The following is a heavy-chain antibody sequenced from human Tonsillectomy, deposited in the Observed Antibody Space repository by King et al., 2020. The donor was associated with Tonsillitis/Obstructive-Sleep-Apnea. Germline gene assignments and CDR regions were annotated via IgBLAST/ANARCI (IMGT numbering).Heavy chain of an antibody. Sequence: QLVQSGAEVKKPGASVKVSCKASGYTFTTYFMHWVRQAPGQGLEWMGIVNPSGGSTIYAQKFQGRVTMTRDTSTSTVYMELSSLRSEDTAVYYCARGAPDNSDDYGPWFDPWGQGTLVTVSS. CDR1: GYTFTTYF. CDR3: ARGAPDNSDDYGPWFDP. D-gene: IGHD3-22*01. V-gene: IGHV1-46*01. CDR2: VNPSGGST. J-gene: IGHJ5*02.